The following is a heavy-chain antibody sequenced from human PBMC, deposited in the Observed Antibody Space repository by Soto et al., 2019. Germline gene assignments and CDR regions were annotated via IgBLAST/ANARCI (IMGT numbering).Heavy chain of an antibody. CDR3: ATSQTGTVDYMDV. V-gene: IGHV4-59*01. J-gene: IGHJ6*03. D-gene: IGHD1-7*01. Sequence: SETLSLTCTVSGGSISSYYWSWIRQPPGKGLEWIGYIYYSGSTNYNPSLKSRVTISVDTPKNQFSLKLSSVTAADTAVYYCATSQTGTVDYMDVWGKGTTVTVSS. CDR1: GGSISSYY. CDR2: IYYSGST.